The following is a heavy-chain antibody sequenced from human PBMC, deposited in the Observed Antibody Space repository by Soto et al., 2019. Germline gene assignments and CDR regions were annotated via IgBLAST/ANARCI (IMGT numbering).Heavy chain of an antibody. CDR3: AKDGLSDSPSAIDY. V-gene: IGHV3-23*01. CDR2: IGGSGRNT. CDR1: GFMFSRSG. J-gene: IGHJ4*02. Sequence: PGGSLRLSCAASGFMFSRSGMTWVRQAPGMRLESVAGIGGSGRNTYYADSVKGRFTISRDNSKNTLFLQMKSLRDEDTAIYYCAKDGLSDSPSAIDYWGQGTRVTVSS. D-gene: IGHD6-13*01.